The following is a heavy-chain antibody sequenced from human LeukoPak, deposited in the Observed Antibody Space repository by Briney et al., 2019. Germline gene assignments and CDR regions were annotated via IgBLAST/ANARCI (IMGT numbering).Heavy chain of an antibody. CDR3: ARDPGSGYEEHFDY. Sequence: GGSLRLSCAASGFTFSSYSMNWVRQAPGKGLEWVSSISSSSSYIYYADSVKGRFTISRDNSKNTLYLQMNSLRAEDTAVYYCARDPGSGYEEHFDYWGQGTLVTVSS. D-gene: IGHD5-12*01. CDR1: GFTFSSYS. V-gene: IGHV3-21*01. J-gene: IGHJ4*02. CDR2: ISSSSSYI.